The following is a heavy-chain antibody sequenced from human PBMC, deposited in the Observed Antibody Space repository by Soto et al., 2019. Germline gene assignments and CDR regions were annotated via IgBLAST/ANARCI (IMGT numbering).Heavy chain of an antibody. V-gene: IGHV1-8*01. CDR3: ARRAETNRWNGFGADKYYFDF. Sequence: ASVQVSCKASGYTFISYDIYWVRQATGQGLEWMGWMNPNTGNAGYAKKYQGRVTMTSNTSIDTAHMELSRLRSEDTAVYKGARRAETNRWNGFGADKYYFDFWGQGTLVTVSS. CDR1: GYTFISYD. J-gene: IGHJ4*02. CDR2: MNPNTGNA. D-gene: IGHD1-1*01.